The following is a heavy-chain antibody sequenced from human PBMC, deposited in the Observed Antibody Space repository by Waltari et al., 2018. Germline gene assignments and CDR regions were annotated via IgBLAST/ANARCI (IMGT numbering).Heavy chain of an antibody. V-gene: IGHV4-59*08. CDR2: IYYSGST. CDR1: GGSISSHY. J-gene: IGHJ5*02. CDR3: AEVATTHNWFDP. Sequence: QVQLQESGPGLVKPSETLSLTCTVSGGSISSHYWSWIRQPPGKGLEWIGYIYYSGSTYYTPSLKGRVTISVDTSKNPFSLKLSSVTAADTAVYYCAEVATTHNWFDPWGQGTLVTVSS. D-gene: IGHD5-12*01.